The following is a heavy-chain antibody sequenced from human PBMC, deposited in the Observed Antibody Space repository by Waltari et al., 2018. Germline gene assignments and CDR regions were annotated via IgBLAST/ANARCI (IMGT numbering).Heavy chain of an antibody. CDR3: ARLAIEGYFDY. J-gene: IGHJ4*02. Sequence: QVQLQESGPGLVKPSETLSLTCAVSGYSISRGYYWGWIRQPPGKGLEWIGSIYHSGSTYYNPSLKSRVTISVDTSKNQFSLKLSSVTAADTAVYYCARLAIEGYFDYWGQGTLVTVSS. D-gene: IGHD5-18*01. CDR2: IYHSGST. V-gene: IGHV4-38-2*01. CDR1: GYSISRGYY.